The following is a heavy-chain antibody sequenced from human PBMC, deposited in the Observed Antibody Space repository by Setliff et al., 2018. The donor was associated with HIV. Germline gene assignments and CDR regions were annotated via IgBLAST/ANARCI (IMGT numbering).Heavy chain of an antibody. CDR2: VYHTGMT. D-gene: IGHD2-2*01. V-gene: IGHV4-4*02. Sequence: SETLSLTCAVSGGSISTRDWLTWVRQPPGKGLEWIGEVYHTGMTNYNPSLKSRAIMSADTSKNQFSVKLTSVTAADTAVYYCARGHCSGTNCYGVDYYGMDVWGQGTTVTVSS. J-gene: IGHJ6*02. CDR3: ARGHCSGTNCYGVDYYGMDV. CDR1: GGSISTRDW.